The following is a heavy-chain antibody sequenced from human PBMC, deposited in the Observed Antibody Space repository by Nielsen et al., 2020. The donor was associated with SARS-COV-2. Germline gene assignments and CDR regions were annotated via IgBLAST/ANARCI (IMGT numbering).Heavy chain of an antibody. CDR1: GFTFGDYA. V-gene: IGHV3-23*01. D-gene: IGHD2-2*01. J-gene: IGHJ4*02. CDR3: AKDLGYCSSTTCYLDY. Sequence: GGSLRLSCTASGFTFGDYAMSWVRQAPGKGLEWVSAMSASGATSYYADSVKGRFTISRDNSKNMLYLQMNSLKAEDTAVYYCAKDLGYCSSTTCYLDYWGQGTLVTVSS. CDR2: MSASGATS.